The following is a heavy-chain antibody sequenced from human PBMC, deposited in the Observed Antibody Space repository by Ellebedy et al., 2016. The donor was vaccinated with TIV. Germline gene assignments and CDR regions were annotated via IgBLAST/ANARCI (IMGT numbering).Heavy chain of an antibody. V-gene: IGHV1-2*02. CDR3: ARAVHSDRSWLYGDLNWFDS. J-gene: IGHJ5*01. D-gene: IGHD6-13*01. Sequence: ASVKVSXXASGYSFTGSYMHWVRQAPGQGLEWMGWLNPHSGVIYYAQRFQGRVSMTRDTSISTAYMELSSLTSDDTAVYYCARAVHSDRSWLYGDLNWFDSWGQGTLVTVSP. CDR2: LNPHSGVI. CDR1: GYSFTGSY.